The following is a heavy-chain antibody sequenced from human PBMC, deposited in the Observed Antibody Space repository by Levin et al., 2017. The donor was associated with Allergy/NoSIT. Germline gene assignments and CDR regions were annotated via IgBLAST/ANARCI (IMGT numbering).Heavy chain of an antibody. CDR2: IYYSGST. Sequence: SETLSLTCTVSGGSISSSSYYWGWIRQPPGKGLEWIGSIYYSGSTYYNPSLKSRVTISVDTSKNQFSLKLSSVTAADTAVYYCARQSRLLLWFGDQGGAFDIWGQGTMVTVSS. D-gene: IGHD3-10*01. CDR1: GGSISSSSYY. V-gene: IGHV4-39*01. CDR3: ARQSRLLLWFGDQGGAFDI. J-gene: IGHJ3*02.